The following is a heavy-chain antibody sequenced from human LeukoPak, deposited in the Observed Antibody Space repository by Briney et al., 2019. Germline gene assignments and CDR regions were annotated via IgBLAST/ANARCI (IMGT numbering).Heavy chain of an antibody. V-gene: IGHV3-30*04. D-gene: IGHD6-13*01. CDR1: GFTFSSYA. CDR2: ISYDGSNK. CDR3: ARDSAGSSWYYYNILIS. Sequence: PGGSLRLSCAASGFTFSSYAMHWVRQAPGKGLEWVAVISYDGSNKYYADSVKGRFTISRDNSKNTLYLQMNSLRAEDTAVYYCARDSAGSSWYYYNILISWGQGTLVTVSS. J-gene: IGHJ4*02.